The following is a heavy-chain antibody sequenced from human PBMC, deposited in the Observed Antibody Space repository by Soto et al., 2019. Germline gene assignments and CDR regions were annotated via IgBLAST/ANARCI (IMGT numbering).Heavy chain of an antibody. Sequence: QVQLQESGPGLVKPSETLSLTCTVSGGSISSYYWSWIRQPPGKGLEWIGYIYYSGSTNYNPSLKSRVTISVDTSKHQCALKLSSVTAADTAVYSCARYGDYGTPWGQGTLVTVSS. CDR1: GGSISSYY. J-gene: IGHJ5*02. D-gene: IGHD4-17*01. CDR2: IYYSGST. V-gene: IGHV4-59*01. CDR3: ARYGDYGTP.